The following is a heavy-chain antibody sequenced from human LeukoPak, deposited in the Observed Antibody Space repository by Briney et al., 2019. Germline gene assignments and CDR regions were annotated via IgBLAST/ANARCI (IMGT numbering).Heavy chain of an antibody. J-gene: IGHJ4*02. CDR1: GFTFSSYG. CDR2: IWYDGSNK. Sequence: PGGSLRLSCAASGFTFSSYGMHWVRQAPGKGLEWVAVIWYDGSNKYYADSVRGRFTISRDNSKNTLYLQMNSLRAEDTAVYYCAREGGHYSGSYYHFDYWGQGTLVTVSS. CDR3: AREGGHYSGSYYHFDY. V-gene: IGHV3-33*01. D-gene: IGHD1-26*01.